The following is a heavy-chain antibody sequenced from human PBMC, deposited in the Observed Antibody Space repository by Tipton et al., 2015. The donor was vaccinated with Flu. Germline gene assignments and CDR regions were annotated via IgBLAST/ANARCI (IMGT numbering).Heavy chain of an antibody. CDR1: GDSISSDLYY. J-gene: IGHJ4*02. V-gene: IGHV4-39*07. CDR3: ARWDYVNTGAFDY. Sequence: TLSLTCAVSGDSISSDLYYWGWIRQPPGKGLEWIGIVSYSGSAYDNPSLKSRVPMSVDTSKNHFSLKLTSVTAADTAIYYCARWDYVNTGAFDYWGLGSLVTVSS. D-gene: IGHD3-10*02. CDR2: VSYSGSA.